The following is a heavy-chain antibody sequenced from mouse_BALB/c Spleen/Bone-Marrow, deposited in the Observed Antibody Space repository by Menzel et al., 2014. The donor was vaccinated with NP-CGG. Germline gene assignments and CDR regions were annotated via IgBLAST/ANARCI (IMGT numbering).Heavy chain of an antibody. CDR3: TREHGWYFDV. CDR1: GYSFTDYN. V-gene: IGHV1S135*01. CDR2: IGPYNGGT. Sequence: VQLQQSGPELVKPGASVKVSCKASGYSFTDYNMYWVKQSHEKSLEWIGYIGPYNGGTTYNQKSKGKATLTADKSSSTAFMHLNSLTSEDSSVYYCTREHGWYFDVWGAGTTVTVSS. J-gene: IGHJ1*01.